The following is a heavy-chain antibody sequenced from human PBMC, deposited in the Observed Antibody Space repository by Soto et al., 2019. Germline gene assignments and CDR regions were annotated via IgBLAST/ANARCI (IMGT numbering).Heavy chain of an antibody. CDR1: GASFGDNY. Sequence: QVHLQQSGPRLVKPSETLSLTCDVSGASFGDNYWSWIRHFPGKGLQWIGYIYYSGSTNYNPSLKSRVSISVYASKAQYSLQLTSVTAADTALYYCAAGTLGAVWTPLDHWGQGILVTVSS. CDR2: IYYSGST. D-gene: IGHD3-16*01. J-gene: IGHJ4*02. V-gene: IGHV4-59*03. CDR3: AAGTLGAVWTPLDH.